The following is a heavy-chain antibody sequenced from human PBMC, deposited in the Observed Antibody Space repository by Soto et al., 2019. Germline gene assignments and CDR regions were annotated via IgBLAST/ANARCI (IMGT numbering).Heavy chain of an antibody. CDR1: GFTFSNAW. Sequence: EVQLVESGGGLVKPGGSLRLSCAASGFTFSNAWMSWVRQAPGKGLEWVGRIKSKTDGGTTDYAAPVKGRFTISRDDSKNTLYLQMNSLKTEDTAVYYCTTVLGYCSSTSCFDYWGQGTLVTVSS. V-gene: IGHV3-15*01. J-gene: IGHJ4*02. CDR3: TTVLGYCSSTSCFDY. D-gene: IGHD2-2*01. CDR2: IKSKTDGGTT.